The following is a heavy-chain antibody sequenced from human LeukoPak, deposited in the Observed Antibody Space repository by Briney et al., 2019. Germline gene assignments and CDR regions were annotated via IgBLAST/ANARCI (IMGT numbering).Heavy chain of an antibody. CDR3: ARDGSYGDYRYYGMDV. J-gene: IGHJ6*02. CDR2: INAGNGNT. V-gene: IGHV1-3*01. D-gene: IGHD4-17*01. CDR1: GYTSTSYA. Sequence: ASVKVSCKASGYTSTSYAMHWVRQAPGQRLEWMGWINAGNGNTKYSQKFQGRVTITRDTSASTAYMELSSLRSEDTAVYYCARDGSYGDYRYYGMDVWGQGTTVTVSS.